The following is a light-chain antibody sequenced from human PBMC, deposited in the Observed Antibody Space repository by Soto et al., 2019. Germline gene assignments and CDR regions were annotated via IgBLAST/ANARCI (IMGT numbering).Light chain of an antibody. J-gene: IGKJ1*01. V-gene: IGKV3-20*01. Sequence: EVVLTQSPGTLSLSPRERATLSCRASQSVSNNYLAWYQHKPGQAPRLLIYGASNMAPGIPDRFSGRGSGPDFTLTISRLEPEDCAVYYCQQYAASPRTFGQGTLVEVK. CDR3: QQYAASPRT. CDR1: QSVSNNY. CDR2: GAS.